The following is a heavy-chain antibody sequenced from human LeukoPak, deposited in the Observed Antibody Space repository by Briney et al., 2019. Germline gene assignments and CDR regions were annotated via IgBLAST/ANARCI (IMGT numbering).Heavy chain of an antibody. CDR3: ARDDRASSGYPDAFDI. V-gene: IGHV1-46*01. CDR2: INPSGGST. CDR1: GYTFTSYY. D-gene: IGHD3-22*01. J-gene: IGHJ3*02. Sequence: ASVKVSCKASGYTFTSYYMHWVRQAPGQGLEWMGIINPSGGSTSYAQKFQGRVTMTRDMSTSTVYMELSSLRSEDTAVYYCARDDRASSGYPDAFDIWGQGTMVTVSS.